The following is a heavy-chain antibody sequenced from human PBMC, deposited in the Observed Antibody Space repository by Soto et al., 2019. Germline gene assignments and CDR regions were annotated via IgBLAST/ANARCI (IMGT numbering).Heavy chain of an antibody. D-gene: IGHD6-19*01. V-gene: IGHV3-30*18. CDR2: VSRDGRNT. CDR3: AKGGRQWLVTYGFNY. Sequence: VQLVESGGGVVQPGRSLRLSCAASGFTFSDYAMHWVRQAPGKGLEWVAVVSRDGRNTHYADAVKGRFTISRDSSRDTGSLEMTSLTAEDTAVYYCAKGGRQWLVTYGFNYWGQGARVTVSS. CDR1: GFTFSDYA. J-gene: IGHJ4*02.